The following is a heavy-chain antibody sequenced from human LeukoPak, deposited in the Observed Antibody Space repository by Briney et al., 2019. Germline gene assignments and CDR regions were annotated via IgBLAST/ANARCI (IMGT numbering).Heavy chain of an antibody. V-gene: IGHV3-30*02. J-gene: IGHJ4*02. Sequence: GSLRLSCAASGFTFSSYGMHWVRQAPGKGLEWVAFIRYDGSNKYYADSVKGRFTISRDNSKNTLYLQMNSLRAEDTAVYYCAKDEVGVVVVPAAMGYYFDYWGQGTLVTVSS. CDR3: AKDEVGVVVVPAAMGYYFDY. D-gene: IGHD2-2*01. CDR1: GFTFSSYG. CDR2: IRYDGSNK.